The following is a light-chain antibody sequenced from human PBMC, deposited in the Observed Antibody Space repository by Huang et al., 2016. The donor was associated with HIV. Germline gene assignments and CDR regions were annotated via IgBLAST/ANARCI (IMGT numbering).Light chain of an antibody. CDR2: ATS. CDR3: QQTYSSRPT. J-gene: IGKJ5*01. Sequence: DIQTTQSPSSLSASVGATVTITCRASQSISNYLNWYQQRPGKAPNHLIYATSSLQSGVPSRFSGSGYGTDITLTISSLQPEDLATYYSQQTYSSRPTFGQGTRLEI. V-gene: IGKV1-39*01. CDR1: QSISNY.